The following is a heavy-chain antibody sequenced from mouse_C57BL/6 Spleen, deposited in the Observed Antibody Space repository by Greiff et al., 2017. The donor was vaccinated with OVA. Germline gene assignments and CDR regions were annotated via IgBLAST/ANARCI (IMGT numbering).Heavy chain of an antibody. V-gene: IGHV3-6*01. Sequence: ESGPGLVKPSQSLSLTCSVTGYSITSGYYWNWIRQFPGNKLEWMGYISYDGSNNYNPSLKNRISITRDTSKNQFFLKLNSVTTEDTATYYCARAGGNYPYYFDYWGQGTTLTVSS. J-gene: IGHJ2*01. CDR2: ISYDGSN. CDR1: GYSITSGYY. CDR3: ARAGGNYPYYFDY. D-gene: IGHD2-1*01.